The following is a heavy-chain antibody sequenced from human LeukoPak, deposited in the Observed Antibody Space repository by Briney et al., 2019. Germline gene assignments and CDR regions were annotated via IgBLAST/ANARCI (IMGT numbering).Heavy chain of an antibody. CDR1: GYSISSGYY. D-gene: IGHD1-20*01. CDR2: IYHSGST. Sequence: SEALSLTCAVSGYSISSGYYWGWIRQPPGKGLEWIGSIYHSGSTYYNPSLKSRVTISVDTCKNQFSLKLSSVTAADTAVYYCARDRITGTTDFDYWGQGTLVTVSS. V-gene: IGHV4-38-2*02. J-gene: IGHJ4*02. CDR3: ARDRITGTTDFDY.